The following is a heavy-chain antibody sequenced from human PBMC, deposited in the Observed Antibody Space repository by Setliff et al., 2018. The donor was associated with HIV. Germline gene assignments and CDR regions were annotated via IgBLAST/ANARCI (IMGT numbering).Heavy chain of an antibody. CDR1: GFTFSTYA. J-gene: IGHJ4*02. CDR2: ISGGGGST. CDR3: AKGIRVAGTSHFDS. V-gene: IGHV3-23*01. Sequence: PGGSLRLSCAASGFTFSTYAMTWVRQAPGKGLEWVSGISGGGGSTYYADSVKGRFTISRDNVKNTLYLQMNSLRAEDTAVYYCAKGIRVAGTSHFDSWGQGALVTVSS. D-gene: IGHD6-19*01.